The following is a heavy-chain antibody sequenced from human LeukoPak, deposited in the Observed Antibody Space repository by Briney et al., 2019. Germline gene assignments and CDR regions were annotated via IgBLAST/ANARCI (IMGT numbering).Heavy chain of an antibody. Sequence: GGSLRLSCAASGFTFSSYWMSWVRQAPGKGLEWVANIKQDGSEKYYVDSVKGRFTISRDNAKNSLYLQMNSLRAEDTAVYYCARDGGYSYGQNYYYYGMDVWGQGTTVTVSS. CDR1: GFTFSSYW. V-gene: IGHV3-7*01. D-gene: IGHD5-18*01. J-gene: IGHJ6*02. CDR3: ARDGGYSYGQNYYYYGMDV. CDR2: IKQDGSEK.